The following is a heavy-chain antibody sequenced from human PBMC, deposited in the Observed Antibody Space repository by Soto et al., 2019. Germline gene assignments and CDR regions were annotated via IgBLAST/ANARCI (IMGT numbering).Heavy chain of an antibody. CDR2: ISSSSSYI. CDR3: ARWREYYYYYGMDV. J-gene: IGHJ6*02. CDR1: GFTFSSYS. V-gene: IGHV3-21*01. Sequence: GGSLRLSCAASGFTFSSYSMNWVRQAPGKGLEWVSSISSSSSYIYYADSVKGRFTISRDNAKNSLYLQMNSLGAEDTAVYYGARWREYYYYYGMDVWGQGTTVTVSS.